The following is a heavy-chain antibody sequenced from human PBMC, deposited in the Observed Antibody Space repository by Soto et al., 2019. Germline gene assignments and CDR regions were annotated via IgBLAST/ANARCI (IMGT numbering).Heavy chain of an antibody. D-gene: IGHD3-3*01. CDR2: INHSGST. J-gene: IGHJ3*02. Sequence: SETLSLTCAVYGGSFSGYYWSWIRQPPGKGLEWIGEINHSGSTNYNPSLKSRVTISVDTSKNQFSLKLSSVTAADTAVYYCARGRLRVLRFLEWFPRGTNAFDIWGQGTMVTVSS. V-gene: IGHV4-34*01. CDR3: ARGRLRVLRFLEWFPRGTNAFDI. CDR1: GGSFSGYY.